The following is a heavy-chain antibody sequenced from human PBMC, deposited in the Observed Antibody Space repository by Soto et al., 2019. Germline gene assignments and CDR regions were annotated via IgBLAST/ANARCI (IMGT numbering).Heavy chain of an antibody. J-gene: IGHJ3*02. V-gene: IGHV3-9*01. CDR2: INWNSGTL. CDR1: GFIFDDFG. D-gene: IGHD3-22*01. Sequence: EVQLVESGGGLVQPGRSLRLSCAASGFIFDDFGMHWVRQAPGKGLQWVSGINWNSGTLGYADSVKGRFTISRDNAKNSVSLQKESLKAEDTALYYCARAHNYELHNAFDIWGQGTMVTVSS. CDR3: ARAHNYELHNAFDI.